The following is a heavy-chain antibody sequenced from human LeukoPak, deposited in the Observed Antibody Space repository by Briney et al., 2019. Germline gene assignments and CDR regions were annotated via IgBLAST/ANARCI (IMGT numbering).Heavy chain of an antibody. J-gene: IGHJ2*01. CDR2: IYYSGST. D-gene: IGHD6-19*01. V-gene: IGHV4-59*01. CDR3: ARVGYSSGWFAHWYFDL. Sequence: SETLSLTCTVSGGSISSYYWSWIRQPPRKGLEWIGYIYYSGSTNYNPSLKSRVTISVDTSKNQFSLKLSSVTAADTAVYYCARVGYSSGWFAHWYFDLWGRGTLVTVSS. CDR1: GGSISSYY.